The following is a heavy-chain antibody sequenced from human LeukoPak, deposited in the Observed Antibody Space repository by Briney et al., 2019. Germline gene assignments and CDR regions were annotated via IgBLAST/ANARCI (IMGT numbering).Heavy chain of an antibody. CDR2: ITDGGDTT. CDR1: GFTFNTYA. Sequence: GGSLRLSCAASGFTFNTYAMSWVRQAPGKGLEWVSAITDGGDTTYYADSVKGRFTISRDNSKDTLYLQMNTLRAEDTAVYYCAKRSRDRSGWFDYWGQGTLVTVSS. CDR3: AKRSRDRSGWFDY. D-gene: IGHD6-19*01. V-gene: IGHV3-23*01. J-gene: IGHJ4*02.